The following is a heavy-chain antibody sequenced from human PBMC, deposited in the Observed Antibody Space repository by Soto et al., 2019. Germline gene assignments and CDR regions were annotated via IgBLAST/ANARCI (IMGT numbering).Heavy chain of an antibody. Sequence: PSETLSLTCTVSGGSISSGGYYWSWIRQHPGKGLEWIGYIYYSGSTYYNPSLKSRVTISVDTSKNQFSLKLSSVTAADTAVYYCATVGYGTDYGMDVCGQGTTVTVSS. CDR3: ATVGYGTDYGMDV. CDR1: GGSISSGGYY. D-gene: IGHD5-18*01. J-gene: IGHJ6*02. V-gene: IGHV4-31*03. CDR2: IYYSGST.